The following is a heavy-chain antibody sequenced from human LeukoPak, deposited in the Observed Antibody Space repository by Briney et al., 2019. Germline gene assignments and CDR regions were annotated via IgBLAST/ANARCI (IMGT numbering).Heavy chain of an antibody. D-gene: IGHD2-21*01. CDR2: INWNGGST. Sequence: GGSLRLSCAASGFTFDVYGMSWVRQAPGKGLEWVSGINWNGGSTGYADSVKGRFTISRDNAKNSLYLQMNSLRAEDTALYYCARAFKYSMSGYYFDYWGQGTLVTVSS. V-gene: IGHV3-20*04. J-gene: IGHJ4*02. CDR3: ARAFKYSMSGYYFDY. CDR1: GFTFDVYG.